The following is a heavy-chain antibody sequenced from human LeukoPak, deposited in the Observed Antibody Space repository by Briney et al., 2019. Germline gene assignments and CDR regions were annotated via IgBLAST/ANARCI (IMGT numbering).Heavy chain of an antibody. D-gene: IGHD6-19*01. Sequence: PSETLSLTCAVSGGSISSSNWWSWVRQPPGKGLEWIGEIYHSGSTNYNPSLKSRVTISVDKSKNQLSLKLSSVTAADTAVYYCAGSPVAGIGLFDYWGQGTLVTVSP. CDR1: GGSISSSNW. J-gene: IGHJ4*02. CDR2: IYHSGST. V-gene: IGHV4-4*02. CDR3: AGSPVAGIGLFDY.